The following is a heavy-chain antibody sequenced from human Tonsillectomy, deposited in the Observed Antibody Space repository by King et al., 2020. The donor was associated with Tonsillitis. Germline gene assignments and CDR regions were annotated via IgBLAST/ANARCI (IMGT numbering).Heavy chain of an antibody. CDR1: GGSIGGGGYY. CDR3: GRYEGGVFDP. Sequence: QLQESGPGLVKPSQTLSLTCTVSGGSIGGGGYYWSCIRQHPGKGLEGIGDIYDSDNTYYNPPLKSRLTILVDTSKNQFSLKLSSVTAADTAVYYCGRYEGGVFDPWGQGTLVTVSS. J-gene: IGHJ5*02. V-gene: IGHV4-31*03. CDR2: IYDSDNT. D-gene: IGHD2-15*01.